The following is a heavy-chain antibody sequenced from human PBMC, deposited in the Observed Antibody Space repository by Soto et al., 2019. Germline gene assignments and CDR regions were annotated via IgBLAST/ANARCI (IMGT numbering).Heavy chain of an antibody. CDR2: IYYSGST. J-gene: IGHJ4*02. CDR1: GYSISSSNW. Sequence: QMQLQESGPGLVKPSDTLSLTCAVSGYSISSSNWWGWIRQPPGKGLEWIGYIYYSGSTYYTPSLKSRVTMSVDTSNNQLSLRLNSVTAVDTAVYYCASKPNSRYDFDYWGQGTLVTVSS. V-gene: IGHV4-28*01. CDR3: ASKPNSRYDFDY. D-gene: IGHD2-15*01.